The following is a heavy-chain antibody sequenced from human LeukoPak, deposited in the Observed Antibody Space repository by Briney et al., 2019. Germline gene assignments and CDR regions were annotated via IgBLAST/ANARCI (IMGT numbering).Heavy chain of an antibody. CDR2: IKEDGSEK. CDR3: ARDWGAAGLWDY. CDR1: GFTFSNYW. J-gene: IGHJ4*02. D-gene: IGHD6-13*01. V-gene: IGHV3-7*05. Sequence: QPGGSLRLSCATSGFTFSNYWMSWVRQAPGKGLEWVGYIKEDGSEKNYVDSVKGRFTVSRDNAKNSLYLQMNSLRGDDAAIYYCARDWGAAGLWDYWGQGTLVTVSS.